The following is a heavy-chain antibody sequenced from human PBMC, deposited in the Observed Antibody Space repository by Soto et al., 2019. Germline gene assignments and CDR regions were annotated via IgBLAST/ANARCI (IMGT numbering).Heavy chain of an antibody. J-gene: IGHJ4*02. CDR1: GFTFSSYA. CDR2: ISGSGGST. CDR3: AKQSFDYLWGTYRYYFDY. D-gene: IGHD3-16*02. V-gene: IGHV3-23*01. Sequence: GGSLRLSCAASGFTFSSYAMSWVRQAPGKWLEWVSAISGSGGSTYYAYSVKGRFTISRDNSKNTRYLQMNSLRAEDTAVYYCAKQSFDYLWGTYRYYFDYCGQGTLVTVSS.